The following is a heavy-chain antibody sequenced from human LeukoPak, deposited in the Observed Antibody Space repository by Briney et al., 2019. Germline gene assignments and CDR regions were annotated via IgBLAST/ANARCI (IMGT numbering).Heavy chain of an antibody. CDR1: GFTFSSYE. Sequence: GGSLRLSCAASGFTFSSYEMNWVRQAPGEGLEWVSYISSSGSTIYYADSVKGRFTISRDNAKNSLYLQMNSLRAEDTAVYYCARAFFYGSGSYSVSYFDYWGQGTLVTVSS. J-gene: IGHJ4*02. CDR3: ARAFFYGSGSYSVSYFDY. D-gene: IGHD3-10*01. CDR2: ISSSGSTI. V-gene: IGHV3-48*03.